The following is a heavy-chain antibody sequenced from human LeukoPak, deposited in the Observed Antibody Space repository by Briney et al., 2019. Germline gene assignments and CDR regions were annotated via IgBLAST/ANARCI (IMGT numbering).Heavy chain of an antibody. CDR1: GFTFSNYA. D-gene: IGHD2-21*02. J-gene: IGHJ6*02. CDR2: ILYDGSNK. CDR3: ARDCGSDLYYYYGMDV. Sequence: PGGSLRLSCAASGFTFSNYAMHWVRQAPGKGLEWVAVILYDGSNKYYADSVKGRFTISRDNSKNTLYLQMNSLRAEDTAVYYCARDCGSDLYYYYGMDVWGQGTTVTVSS. V-gene: IGHV3-30-3*01.